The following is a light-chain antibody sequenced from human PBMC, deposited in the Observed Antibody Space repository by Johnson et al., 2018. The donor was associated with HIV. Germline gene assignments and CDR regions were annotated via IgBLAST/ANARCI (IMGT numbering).Light chain of an antibody. CDR3: GTWDNSLSTGGV. CDR1: SSNIGNNY. CDR2: ENN. Sequence: QSVLTQPPSVSAAPGQKVTISCSGSSSNIGNNYVSWYRQLPGTAPQLLIFENNKRPSGIPDRFSGSKSGTSATLGITGLQTGDEADYYCGTWDNSLSTGGVFGTGTKVTVL. J-gene: IGLJ1*01. V-gene: IGLV1-51*02.